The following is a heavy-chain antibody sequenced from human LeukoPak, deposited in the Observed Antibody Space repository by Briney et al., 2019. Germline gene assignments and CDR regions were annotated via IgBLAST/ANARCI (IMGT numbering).Heavy chain of an antibody. J-gene: IGHJ4*02. CDR3: AKDRSESTGPTIDEPFHY. V-gene: IGHV3-30*02. Sequence: PGGSLRLSCEASGFTFSLNGMHWVRQAPGKGLEWVAFIRYDGSNKYYADSLKGRFAISRDNSKSTLYLQMNSLRAEDTAVYFCAKDRSESTGPTIDEPFHYWGQGTLVTVSS. D-gene: IGHD1-1*01. CDR2: IRYDGSNK. CDR1: GFTFSLNG.